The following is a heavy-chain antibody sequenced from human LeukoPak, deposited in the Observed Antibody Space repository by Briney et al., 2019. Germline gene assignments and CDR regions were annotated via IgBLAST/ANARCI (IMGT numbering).Heavy chain of an antibody. V-gene: IGHV3-53*01. CDR2: IYSGGST. Sequence: GGSLRLSCAASGFTVSSNYMSWVRQAPGKGLEWVSVIYSGGSTYYADSVKGRFTISRDNSKNTLYLQMNNLRAEDTAVHYCASGSGSYRTPYYYMDVWGKGTTVTVSS. D-gene: IGHD3-10*01. CDR3: ASGSGSYRTPYYYMDV. J-gene: IGHJ6*03. CDR1: GFTVSSNY.